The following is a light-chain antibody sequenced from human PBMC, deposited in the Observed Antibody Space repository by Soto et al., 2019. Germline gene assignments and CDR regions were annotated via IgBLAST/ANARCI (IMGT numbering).Light chain of an antibody. CDR3: QQGLT. Sequence: DIQMTQSPSTLSASEGDRVTITCRASQSISSWLAWYQQKPGKAPKLLIYDASSLESGVPSRFSGSGSGTEFTLTISSLQPDDFATYYCQQGLTFGGGTKVDIK. V-gene: IGKV1-5*01. CDR1: QSISSW. CDR2: DAS. J-gene: IGKJ4*01.